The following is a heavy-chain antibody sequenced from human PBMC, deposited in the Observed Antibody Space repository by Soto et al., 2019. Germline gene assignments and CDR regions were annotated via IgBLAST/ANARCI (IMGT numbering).Heavy chain of an antibody. CDR3: AKDFKVSGSHYGTLNYYYGMDV. D-gene: IGHD3-10*01. Sequence: VGSLRLSCAASGFTFSTYGMQWVRQAPGKGLEWVAVISYDGYLKYYVDAVKGRFTVARDNSKNTLFLEMNSLRVEDTAVYFCAKDFKVSGSHYGTLNYYYGMDVWGQGTTVTVS. V-gene: IGHV3-30*18. CDR2: ISYDGYLK. J-gene: IGHJ6*02. CDR1: GFTFSTYG.